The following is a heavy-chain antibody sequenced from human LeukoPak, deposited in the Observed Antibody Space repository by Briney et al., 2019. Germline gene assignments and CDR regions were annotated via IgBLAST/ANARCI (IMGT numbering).Heavy chain of an antibody. V-gene: IGHV3-30*04. Sequence: GGSLRLSCVASGFSFGSHAMHWVRQTPGKGLEWLVVTSYDGTRQYYADFVRGRFTISRDNSKNTLYLQMNSLRAEDTAVYYCAKDITYGDDDYWGQGTLVTVSS. CDR2: TSYDGTRQ. CDR1: GFSFGSHA. J-gene: IGHJ4*02. CDR3: AKDITYGDDDY. D-gene: IGHD4-17*01.